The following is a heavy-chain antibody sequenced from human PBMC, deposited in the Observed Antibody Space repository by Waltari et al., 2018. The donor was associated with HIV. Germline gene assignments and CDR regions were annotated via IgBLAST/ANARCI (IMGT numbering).Heavy chain of an antibody. CDR2: IWFDGGKK. CDR3: ARASPEGGYLDY. J-gene: IGHJ4*02. D-gene: IGHD2-15*01. V-gene: IGHV3-33*01. CDR1: GFSFSDFG. Sequence: QVQVVGSGGGVVQPGTSLRLSCEASGFSFSDFGMHWVRQAPGKGLEWVAVIWFDGGKKVFADSVKGRFTISRDNSKNTVELHMNSVTAEDTAVYYCARASPEGGYLDYWGQGTLVTVSS.